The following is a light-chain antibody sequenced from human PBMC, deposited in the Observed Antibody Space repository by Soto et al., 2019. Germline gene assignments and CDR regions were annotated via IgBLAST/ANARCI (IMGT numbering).Light chain of an antibody. V-gene: IGKV3-11*01. J-gene: IGKJ2*01. Sequence: EIVLTQSPATLSLSPGERATLSCRASQSVSSYLAWYQQTPGQAPRLLIYDASNRATAIPARFSGSGSGTDFTLTISSLEPEDFAGYYCQHRSNWYTFGQGTKLEIK. CDR1: QSVSSY. CDR2: DAS. CDR3: QHRSNWYT.